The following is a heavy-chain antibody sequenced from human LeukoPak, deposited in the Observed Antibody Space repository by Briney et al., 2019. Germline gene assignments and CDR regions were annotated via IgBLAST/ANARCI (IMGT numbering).Heavy chain of an antibody. CDR1: GYTFTGYY. CDR3: ARVGVYYYGSGSYHGMDV. J-gene: IGHJ6*02. CDR2: INPNSGGT. V-gene: IGHV1-2*02. D-gene: IGHD3-10*01. Sequence: ASVKVSCKASGYTFTGYYMHWVRQAPGQGLEWMGWINPNSGGTNYAQKFQGRVTMTRDTSISTAYMELSRLRSDDTAVYYCARVGVYYYGSGSYHGMDVWGQGTTVTVSS.